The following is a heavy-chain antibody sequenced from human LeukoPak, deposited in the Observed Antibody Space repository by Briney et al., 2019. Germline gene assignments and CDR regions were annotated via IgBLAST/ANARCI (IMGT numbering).Heavy chain of an antibody. V-gene: IGHV3-48*01. D-gene: IGHD6-19*01. J-gene: IGHJ4*02. CDR3: ARDQWLDF. CDR1: GFAFSGYI. CDR2: IGTSGNTI. Sequence: GGSLRLSCAASGFAFSGYIMNWVRQAPGKGLEWVSFIGTSGNTIYYADSVKGRFTVSRDNAKNSLYLQMNSLRAEDTAVYYCARDQWLDFWGQGTLVTVSS.